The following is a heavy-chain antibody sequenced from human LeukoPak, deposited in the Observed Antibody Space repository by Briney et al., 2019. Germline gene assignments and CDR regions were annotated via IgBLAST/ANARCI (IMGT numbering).Heavy chain of an antibody. D-gene: IGHD4-17*01. CDR3: ARDQAYGDYVGGDY. J-gene: IGHJ4*02. CDR2: IIPIFGTA. Sequence: GASVKVSCKASGGTFSSYAISWLRQAPGQGLEWMGGIIPIFGTANYAQKFQGRVTITTDESTSTAYMALSSLRSEDTAVYYCARDQAYGDYVGGDYWGQGTLVTVSS. CDR1: GGTFSSYA. V-gene: IGHV1-69*05.